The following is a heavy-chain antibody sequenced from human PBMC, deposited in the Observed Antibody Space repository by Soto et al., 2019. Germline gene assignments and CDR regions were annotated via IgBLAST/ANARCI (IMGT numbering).Heavy chain of an antibody. J-gene: IGHJ5*02. CDR2: IYYSGST. V-gene: IGHV4-31*03. Sequence: SETLSLTCTVSGGSISSGGYYWSWIRQHPGKGLEWIGYIYYSGSTYYNPSLKSRVTISVDTSKNQFSLKLSSVTAADPAVYYCARTPRYYDFWANLPGNWFARGGQGTLVTVSS. CDR3: ARTPRYYDFWANLPGNWFAR. CDR1: GGSISSGGYY. D-gene: IGHD3-3*01.